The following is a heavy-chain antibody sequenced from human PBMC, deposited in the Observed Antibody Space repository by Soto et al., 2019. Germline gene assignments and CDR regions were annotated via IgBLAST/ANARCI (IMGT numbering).Heavy chain of an antibody. CDR2: IYYSGST. V-gene: IGHV4-31*03. J-gene: IGHJ6*02. D-gene: IGHD4-17*01. CDR1: GGSISSGGYY. Sequence: SETLSLTCTVSGGSISSGGYYWSWIRQHPGKGLEWIGYIYYSGSTYYNPSLKSRVTISVDTSKNQFSLKLSSVTAADTAVYYCARDVGGYGDYGYYYYGMDVWGQGTTVTVSS. CDR3: ARDVGGYGDYGYYYYGMDV.